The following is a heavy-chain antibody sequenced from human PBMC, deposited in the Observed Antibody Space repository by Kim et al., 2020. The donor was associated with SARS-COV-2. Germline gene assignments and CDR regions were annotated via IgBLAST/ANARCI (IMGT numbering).Heavy chain of an antibody. D-gene: IGHD2-2*01. J-gene: IGHJ4*02. CDR3: APYCSSTSCSPGDY. V-gene: IGHV4-34*01. Sequence: SGTLSLTCAVYGGSFSGYYWSWIRQPPGKGLEWIGEINHSGSTNYNPSLKSRVTISVDTSKNQLSLKLSSVTAAETAVYYCAPYCSSTSCSPGDYWGQGT. CDR2: INHSGST. CDR1: GGSFSGYY.